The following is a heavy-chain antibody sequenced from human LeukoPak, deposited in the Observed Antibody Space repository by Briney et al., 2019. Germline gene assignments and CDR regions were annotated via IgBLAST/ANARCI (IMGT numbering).Heavy chain of an antibody. CDR2: IRYDGSNK. J-gene: IGHJ3*02. V-gene: IGHV3-30*02. CDR3: AKVDCSGGSCYGSDDAFDI. D-gene: IGHD2-15*01. CDR1: GFTFSSYG. Sequence: GASLRLSCAASGFTFSSYGMHWVRQAPGKGLEWVAFIRYDGSNKYYADSVKGRFTISRDNSKNTLYLQMNSLRAEDTAVYYCAKVDCSGGSCYGSDDAFDIWGQGTMVTVSS.